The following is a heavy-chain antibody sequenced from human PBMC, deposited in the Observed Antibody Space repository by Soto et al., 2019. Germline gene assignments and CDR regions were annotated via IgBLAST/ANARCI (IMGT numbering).Heavy chain of an antibody. V-gene: IGHV1-8*01. Sequence: ASVKVSCKASGYTFTSYDINWVRQATGQGPEWMGWMNPNSGNTGYAQKFQGRVTMTRNTSISTAYMELSSLRSEDTAVYYCATYCSGGSCYWWLDYWGQGTLVTVSS. CDR1: GYTFTSYD. CDR3: ATYCSGGSCYWWLDY. J-gene: IGHJ4*02. D-gene: IGHD2-15*01. CDR2: MNPNSGNT.